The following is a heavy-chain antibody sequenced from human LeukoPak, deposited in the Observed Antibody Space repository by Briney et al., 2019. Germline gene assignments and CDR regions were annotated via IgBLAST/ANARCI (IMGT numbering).Heavy chain of an antibody. Sequence: GGSLRLSCAASGFTFSSYEMNWVRQAPGKGLEWVSYISSSGSTIYYADSVKGRFTISRDNAKNSLYLQMNSLRAEDTAVYYCAKTMVTAIRYYYYYMDVWGKGTTVTVSS. D-gene: IGHD2-21*02. CDR3: AKTMVTAIRYYYYYMDV. J-gene: IGHJ6*03. CDR2: ISSSGSTI. V-gene: IGHV3-48*03. CDR1: GFTFSSYE.